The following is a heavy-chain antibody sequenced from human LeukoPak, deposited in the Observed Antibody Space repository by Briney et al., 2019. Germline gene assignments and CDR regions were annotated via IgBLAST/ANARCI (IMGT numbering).Heavy chain of an antibody. J-gene: IGHJ4*02. D-gene: IGHD5-18*01. Sequence: GGSLRLSCAVSGFTFSYHWMTWVRQAPGKGLEWVANIKNDGTVKNYVDSVKGRFTISRDNAKNSLYLQMNSLRAEDTGVYYCAKDSYSKGDYWGQGVLVTVSS. CDR1: GFTFSYHW. CDR3: AKDSYSKGDY. CDR2: IKNDGTVK. V-gene: IGHV3-7*01.